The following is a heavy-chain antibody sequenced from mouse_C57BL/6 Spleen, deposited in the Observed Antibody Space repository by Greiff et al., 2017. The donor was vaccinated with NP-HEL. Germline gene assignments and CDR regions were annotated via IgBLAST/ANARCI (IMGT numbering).Heavy chain of an antibody. CDR3: TRDPQYFDY. CDR1: GFTFSSYA. Sequence: EVKLVESGEGLVKPGGSLKLSCAASGFTFSSYAMSWVRQTPEKRLEWVAYISSGGDYIYYADTVTGRFTISRDNDRNTLYLQMSSLKSEYTAMYYCTRDPQYFDYWGQGTTLTVSS. CDR2: ISSGGDYI. V-gene: IGHV5-9-1*02. J-gene: IGHJ2*01.